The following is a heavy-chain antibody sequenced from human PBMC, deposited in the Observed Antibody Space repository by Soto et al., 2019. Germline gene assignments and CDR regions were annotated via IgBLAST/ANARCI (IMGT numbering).Heavy chain of an antibody. J-gene: IGHJ6*02. V-gene: IGHV4-30-4*02. CDR2: IYYSGST. Sequence: SETLSLTCSVSGGSISSGDYYWNWIRQPPGKGLEWIGHIYYSGSTYYNSSLKSRVTISLDTSKNQFSLKLSSVTAADTAVYYCAKETGTRGMDVWGQGTTVT. D-gene: IGHD1-7*01. CDR1: GGSISSGDYY. CDR3: AKETGTRGMDV.